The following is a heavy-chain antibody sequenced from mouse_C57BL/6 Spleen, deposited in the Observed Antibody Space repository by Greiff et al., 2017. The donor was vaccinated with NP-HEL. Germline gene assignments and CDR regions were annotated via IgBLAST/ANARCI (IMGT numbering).Heavy chain of an antibody. CDR2: ISSGGDYI. Sequence: EVKVEESGAGLVKPGGSLKLSCAASGFTFSSYAMSWVRQTPEKRLEWVAYISSGGDYIDYADTLKGRFTISKDNARNTLYLQMSSLKSEDTAMYYCTREAIYYYGMDYWGQGTSVTVSS. J-gene: IGHJ4*01. V-gene: IGHV5-9-1*02. CDR1: GFTFSSYA. CDR3: TREAIYYYGMDY.